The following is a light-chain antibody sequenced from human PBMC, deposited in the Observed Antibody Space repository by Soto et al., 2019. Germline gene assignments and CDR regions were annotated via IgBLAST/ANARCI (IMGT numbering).Light chain of an antibody. Sequence: VVMTKSPLSLPVTLGQPSSISCRSNQSLVHSDGIAYFTWFQQRPGRSPRXXXYKVSNRDSGVPARFRGSGSGTDFALKISRVEAEDVALYYCMQGTHWPITFGQGTRLEIK. CDR1: QSLVHSDGIAY. V-gene: IGKV2-30*02. CDR3: MQGTHWPIT. J-gene: IGKJ5*01. CDR2: KVS.